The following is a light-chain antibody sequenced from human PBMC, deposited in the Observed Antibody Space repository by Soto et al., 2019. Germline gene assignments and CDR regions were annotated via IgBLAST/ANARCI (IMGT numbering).Light chain of an antibody. J-gene: IGLJ2*01. CDR3: SSYGGFNNVI. CDR1: SSDIGTYDH. V-gene: IGLV2-8*01. Sequence: QSALTQPASVSGSPGQSITISCSGTSSDIGTYDHVAWFQQFPGKTPKLMIYSVSNRPSGVPDRFSGSKSGNTASLTVSGLQADDEADYYCSSYGGFNNVIFGGGTKLTVL. CDR2: SVS.